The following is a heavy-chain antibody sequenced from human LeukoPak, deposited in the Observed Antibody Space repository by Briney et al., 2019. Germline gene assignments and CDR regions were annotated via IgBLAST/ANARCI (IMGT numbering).Heavy chain of an antibody. D-gene: IGHD6-13*01. V-gene: IGHV1-3*01. Sequence: GASVKVSCKASGYTFTSYAMHWVRQAPGQSLEWMGWINAGNGNTKYSQKFQGRVTITRDTSASTAYMELSSLRSEDTAVYYCARVSSSWSGSFGYWGQGTLVTVSS. CDR1: GYTFTSYA. CDR3: ARVSSSWSGSFGY. CDR2: INAGNGNT. J-gene: IGHJ4*02.